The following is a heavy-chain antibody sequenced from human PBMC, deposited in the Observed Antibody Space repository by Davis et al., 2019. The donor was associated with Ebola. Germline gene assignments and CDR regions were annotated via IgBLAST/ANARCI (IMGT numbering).Heavy chain of an antibody. V-gene: IGHV3-23*01. J-gene: IGHJ6*04. Sequence: GESLKISCTDPVITFSSYAMTWVRQAPGKGLEWVSAISGSGGSTYYADSVKGRFTISRDNSKKTLYLQMNSLRAEDTAVYYCAKSGLSFGVVKYHYGMDVWGKGTKVTVSS. D-gene: IGHD3-3*01. CDR1: VITFSSYA. CDR3: AKSGLSFGVVKYHYGMDV. CDR2: ISGSGGST.